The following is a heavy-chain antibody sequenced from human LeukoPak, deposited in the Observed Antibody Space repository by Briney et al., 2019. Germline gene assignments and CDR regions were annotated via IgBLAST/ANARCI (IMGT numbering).Heavy chain of an antibody. Sequence: SQTLSLTCTVSGGSISSGGYYWSWIRQHPGKGLEWIGYIYYSGSTYYNPSLKSRVTISVDTSKNQFSLKLSSVTAADTAVYYCARAGLTYDFWSGYESPNNWFDPWGQGTLVTVSS. V-gene: IGHV4-31*03. CDR2: IYYSGST. J-gene: IGHJ5*02. CDR3: ARAGLTYDFWSGYESPNNWFDP. D-gene: IGHD3-3*01. CDR1: GGSISSGGYY.